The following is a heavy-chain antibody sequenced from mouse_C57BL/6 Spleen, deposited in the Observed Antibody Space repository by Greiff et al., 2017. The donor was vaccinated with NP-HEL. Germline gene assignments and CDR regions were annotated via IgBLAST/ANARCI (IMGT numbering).Heavy chain of an antibody. V-gene: IGHV1-18*01. CDR2: INPNNGGT. CDR3: ARHWVDWYFDV. CDR1: GYTFTDYN. D-gene: IGHD4-1*01. J-gene: IGHJ1*03. Sequence: EVKLMESGPELVKPGASVKIPCKASGYTFTDYNMDWVKQSHGKSLEWIGDINPNNGGTIYNQKFKGKATLTVDKSSSTAYMELRSLTSEDTAVYYCARHWVDWYFDVWGTGTTVTVSS.